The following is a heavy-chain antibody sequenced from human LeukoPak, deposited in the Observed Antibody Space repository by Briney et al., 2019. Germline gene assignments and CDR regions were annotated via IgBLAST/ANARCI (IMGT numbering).Heavy chain of an antibody. V-gene: IGHV4-59*11. J-gene: IGHJ4*02. CDR3: ARTGCAGTSCYDY. Sequence: SETLSLTCSVSGASITSHYWSWIRQPPGKGPECIGYIYNSGSTTYNPSLKSRVSMSIDTSKNQFSLKLTSVTAADTALYYCARTGCAGTSCYDYWGQGTLVTVSS. D-gene: IGHD2-2*01. CDR2: IYNSGST. CDR1: GASITSHY.